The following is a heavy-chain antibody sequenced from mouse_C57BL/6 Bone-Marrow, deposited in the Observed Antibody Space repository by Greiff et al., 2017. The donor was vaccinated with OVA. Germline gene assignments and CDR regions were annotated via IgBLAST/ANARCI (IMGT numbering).Heavy chain of an antibody. D-gene: IGHD2-2*01. CDR3: ARREAIYYGYDGWFAY. CDR2: IDPSDSEP. CDR1: GYTFTSYW. V-gene: IGHV1-52*01. J-gene: IGHJ3*01. Sequence: QVQLQQPGAELVRPGSSVKLSCTASGYTFTSYWMHWVKQRPIQGLEWIGNIDPSDSEPHYTQKFQDQATLTVDKSSSTAYMQLSSLTSEDSAVYYCARREAIYYGYDGWFAYWGQGTLVTVSA.